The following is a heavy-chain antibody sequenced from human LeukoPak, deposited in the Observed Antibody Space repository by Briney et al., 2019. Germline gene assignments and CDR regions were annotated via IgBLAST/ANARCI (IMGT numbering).Heavy chain of an antibody. CDR1: GGSISSHY. CDR2: IYYSGST. V-gene: IGHV4-59*08. Sequence: PSETLSLTCTVSGGSISSHYWSWIRQPPGKGLEWIGYIYYSGSTNYNPSLKSRVTISVDTSKNQFSLKLSSVTAADTAVYYCARLLGVRYFDWLHPYYYYYGMDVWGQGTTVTVSS. CDR3: ARLLGVRYFDWLHPYYYYYGMDV. D-gene: IGHD3-9*01. J-gene: IGHJ6*02.